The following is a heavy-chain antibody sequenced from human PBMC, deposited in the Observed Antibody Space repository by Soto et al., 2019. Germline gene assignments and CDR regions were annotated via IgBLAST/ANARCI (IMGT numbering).Heavy chain of an antibody. Sequence: QVQLVQSGAEVKKPGSSVKVSCKASGGTFSSYAISWVRQAPGQGLEWMGGIIPIFGTANYAQKFQGTVTITADEATRTAYMELSSLRSEDTAVYYCASHGRQLVDYYYGMDVWGQGTTVTVSS. CDR1: GGTFSSYA. J-gene: IGHJ6*02. D-gene: IGHD6-6*01. CDR2: IIPIFGTA. CDR3: ASHGRQLVDYYYGMDV. V-gene: IGHV1-69*12.